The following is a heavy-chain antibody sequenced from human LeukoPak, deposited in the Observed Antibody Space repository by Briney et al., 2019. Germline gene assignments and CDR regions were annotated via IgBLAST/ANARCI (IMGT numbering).Heavy chain of an antibody. CDR3: AKEGTEYCSSTSCSNWFDP. J-gene: IGHJ5*02. D-gene: IGHD2-2*01. V-gene: IGHV3-23*01. CDR1: GFTFTSYA. CDR2: ISGSGGST. Sequence: SGGSLRLSCAASGFTFTSYAMTWVRQAPGKGLEWVSAISGSGGSTYYADSVKGRFTISRDNSKNTLYLQMNSLRAEDTAVYYCAKEGTEYCSSTSCSNWFDPWGQGTLVTVSS.